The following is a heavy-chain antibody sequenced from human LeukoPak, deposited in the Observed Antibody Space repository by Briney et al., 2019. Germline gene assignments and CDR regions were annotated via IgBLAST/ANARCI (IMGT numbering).Heavy chain of an antibody. D-gene: IGHD1-26*01. CDR3: ARFTPRLRREKFDY. Sequence: EASVKVSCKASGYTFTSYGMSWVRQAPGQGLEWMGWISAYNGNTNYAQKLQGRVTMTRDTSTSTAYMGLRSLGSDDTAVYYCARFTPRLRREKFDYWGQGTLVTVSS. V-gene: IGHV1-18*01. J-gene: IGHJ4*02. CDR1: GYTFTSYG. CDR2: ISAYNGNT.